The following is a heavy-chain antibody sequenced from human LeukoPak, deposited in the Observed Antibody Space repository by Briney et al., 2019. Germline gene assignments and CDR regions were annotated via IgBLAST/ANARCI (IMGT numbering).Heavy chain of an antibody. J-gene: IGHJ4*02. Sequence: TGGSLGLSCAASGFTFSSYAMSWVRQAPGKGLEWVSAISGSGGSTYYADSVKGRFTISRDNSKNTLYLQMNSLRAEDTAVYYCAKDAYGSGSYPDYWGQGTLVTVSS. CDR1: GFTFSSYA. CDR2: ISGSGGST. D-gene: IGHD3-10*01. V-gene: IGHV3-23*01. CDR3: AKDAYGSGSYPDY.